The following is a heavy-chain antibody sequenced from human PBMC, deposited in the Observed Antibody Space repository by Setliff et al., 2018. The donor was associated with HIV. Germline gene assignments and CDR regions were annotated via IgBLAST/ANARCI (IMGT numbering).Heavy chain of an antibody. Sequence: GGSLRLSCAASGLTFSGYWMSWVRQAPGKGLEWMANIKEDGSEKYYVDSVKGRFTISRDNTKNSLYLQLNSLRAEDTAVYYCARDAAAPAAIEGALDIWGQGTMVTVSS. CDR3: ARDAAAPAAIEGALDI. J-gene: IGHJ3*02. CDR2: IKEDGSEK. V-gene: IGHV3-7*01. D-gene: IGHD2-2*02. CDR1: GLTFSGYW.